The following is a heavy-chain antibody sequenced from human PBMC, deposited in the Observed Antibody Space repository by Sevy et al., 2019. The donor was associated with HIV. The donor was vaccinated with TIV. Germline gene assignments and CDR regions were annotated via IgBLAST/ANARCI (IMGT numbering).Heavy chain of an antibody. D-gene: IGHD2-15*01. Sequence: GGSLRLSCAASEFTFSSYAMNWVRRAPGKGLEWVSSISVSGRSTYYADSVEGRFTISRDNSKNTLYLQMNSLRADDTAVYYCAKGFCSGGSCPRDYYYYGMVVWGQGTTVTVSS. V-gene: IGHV3-23*01. CDR1: EFTFSSYA. CDR2: ISVSGRST. J-gene: IGHJ6*02. CDR3: AKGFCSGGSCPRDYYYYGMVV.